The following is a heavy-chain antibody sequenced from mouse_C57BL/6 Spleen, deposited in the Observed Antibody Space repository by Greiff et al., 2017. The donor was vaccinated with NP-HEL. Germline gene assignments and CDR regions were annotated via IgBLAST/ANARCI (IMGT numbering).Heavy chain of an antibody. D-gene: IGHD4-1*02. CDR3: ARGQLGNFDY. CDR1: GYTFTDYY. V-gene: IGHV1-19*01. CDR2: INPYNGGT. J-gene: IGHJ2*01. Sequence: EVQLVESGPVLVKPGASVKMSCKASGYTFTDYYMNWVKQSHGKSLEWIGVINPYNGGTSYNQKFKGKATLTVDKSSSTAYMELNSLTSEDSAVYYCARGQLGNFDYWGQGTTLTVSS.